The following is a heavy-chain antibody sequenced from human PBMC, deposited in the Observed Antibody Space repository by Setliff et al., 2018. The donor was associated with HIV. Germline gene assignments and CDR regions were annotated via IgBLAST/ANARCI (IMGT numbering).Heavy chain of an antibody. CDR2: INYSGDT. Sequence: KTSETLSLTCTVSGDSIHSVTSYWGWFRQSPGKGLEWIGEINYSGDTTYNPSLKSRVNMFIDTSKKQFSLKVASVTAADTAVYYCVRQHGDYAFGSWGQGTLVTVSS. V-gene: IGHV4-39*01. D-gene: IGHD4-17*01. CDR3: VRQHGDYAFGS. J-gene: IGHJ5*01. CDR1: GDSIHSVTSY.